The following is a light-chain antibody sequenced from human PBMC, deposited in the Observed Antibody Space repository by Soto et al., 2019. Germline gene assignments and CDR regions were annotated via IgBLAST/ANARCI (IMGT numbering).Light chain of an antibody. V-gene: IGKV1-33*01. CDR1: QDISNY. Sequence: DIQMTQSPSSLSASLGDRVTITCQASQDISNYLTWYQQKPGKAPKLLIYDASNLETGVPSRFSGSGSGTDFTFTISSLQPEDIATYYCQQYDNFSITFGGGTKVDIK. CDR3: QQYDNFSIT. J-gene: IGKJ4*01. CDR2: DAS.